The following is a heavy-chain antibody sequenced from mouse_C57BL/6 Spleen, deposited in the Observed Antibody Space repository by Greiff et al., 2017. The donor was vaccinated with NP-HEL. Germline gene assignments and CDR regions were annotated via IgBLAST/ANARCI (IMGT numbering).Heavy chain of an antibody. J-gene: IGHJ2*01. D-gene: IGHD1-1*01. CDR1: GYTFTSYW. CDR2: TNPTNGRT. CDR3: ARIKKIVATYFDY. V-gene: IGHV1S81*02. Sequence: VQLQQSGAELVKAGASVKMSCKASGYTFTSYWMHWVKQRLGQGLEWFAETNPTNGRTYYNEKFKSKATLTVDKSSSTAYMLLSGPTFEDSAVYYCARIKKIVATYFDYCGQGTTLVVSS.